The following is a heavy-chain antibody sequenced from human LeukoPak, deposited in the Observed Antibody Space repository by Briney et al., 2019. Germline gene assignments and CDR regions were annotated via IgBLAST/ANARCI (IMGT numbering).Heavy chain of an antibody. CDR3: ARSRDGYNAYNWFDP. CDR1: GYTFTGYY. CDR2: INPNSGGT. J-gene: IGHJ5*02. Sequence: ASVKVPCKASGYTFTGYYMHWVRQAPGQGLEWMGWINPNSGGTNYAQKFQGRVTMTRDTSISTAYMELSRLRSDDTAVYYCARSRDGYNAYNWFDPWGQGTLVTVSS. V-gene: IGHV1-2*02. D-gene: IGHD5-24*01.